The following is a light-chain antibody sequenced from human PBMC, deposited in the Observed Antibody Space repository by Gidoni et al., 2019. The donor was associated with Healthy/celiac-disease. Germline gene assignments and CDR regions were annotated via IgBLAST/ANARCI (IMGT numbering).Light chain of an antibody. Sequence: EIVLTQSPATLSLSPGERATLPCRASQSVSRNLAWYQHKPGQAPRLLIYDASNRATGIPARFSGSGSGTDFTLTISSLEPEDFAVYYCQQRSNWPPLTFGGGTKVEIK. CDR2: DAS. J-gene: IGKJ4*01. V-gene: IGKV3-11*01. CDR3: QQRSNWPPLT. CDR1: QSVSRN.